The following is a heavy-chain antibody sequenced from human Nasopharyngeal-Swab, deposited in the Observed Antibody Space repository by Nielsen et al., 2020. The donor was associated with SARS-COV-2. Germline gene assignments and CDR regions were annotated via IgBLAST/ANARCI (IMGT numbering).Heavy chain of an antibody. D-gene: IGHD3-22*01. J-gene: IGHJ6*02. CDR2: ISSTTPYI. CDR1: GFIFSGYT. CDR3: ARDQWFSYYDRYAVGYYYYGMDV. V-gene: IGHV3-21*01. Sequence: GESLKIPCVASGFIFSGYTMNWVRQAPGKGLEWISSISSTTPYIYYADSVKGRFTISRDNAKNSLYLQMNFLRVEDTAMYYCARDQWFSYYDRYAVGYYYYGMDVWGQGTTVTVSS.